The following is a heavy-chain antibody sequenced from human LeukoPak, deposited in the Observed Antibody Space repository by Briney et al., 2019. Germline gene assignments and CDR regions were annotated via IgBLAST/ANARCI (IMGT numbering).Heavy chain of an antibody. D-gene: IGHD5-18*01. CDR2: ISGSGGST. CDR1: GFTFSSYA. Sequence: GGSLRLSCAASGFTFSSYAMSWVRQAPGKGLEWVSVISGSGGSTYYADSVKGRFTISRDNSKNTLYLQMNSLRAEDTAVYYCAKLGYSYGYDGESYFDYWGQGTLVTVSS. V-gene: IGHV3-23*01. J-gene: IGHJ4*02. CDR3: AKLGYSYGYDGESYFDY.